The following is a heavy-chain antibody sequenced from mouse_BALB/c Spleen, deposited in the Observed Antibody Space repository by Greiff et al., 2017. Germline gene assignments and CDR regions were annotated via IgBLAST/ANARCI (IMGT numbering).Heavy chain of an antibody. J-gene: IGHJ2*01. CDR2: INPSTGYT. V-gene: IGHV1-7*01. D-gene: IGHD3-3*01. Sequence: QVQLQQSGAELAKPGASVKMSCKASGYTFTSYWMHWVKQRPGQGLEWIGYINPSTGYTEYNQKFKDKATLTADKSSSTAYMQLSSLTSEDSAVYYCARSGWGYFDYWGQGTTLTVSS. CDR3: ARSGWGYFDY. CDR1: GYTFTSYW.